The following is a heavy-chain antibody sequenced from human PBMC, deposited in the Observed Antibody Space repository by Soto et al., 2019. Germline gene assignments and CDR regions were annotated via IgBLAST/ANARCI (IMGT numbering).Heavy chain of an antibody. Sequence: EMQLVESGGGLVKPGGSLTLSCVASGFTFSNAWMNWVRQAPGRGLAWVGRMISKTDGGTTDYAAPVKGRFTISRDDSKNTLYLQMNSLKTDDTAVYFCTTEKGILGLSGWSPTGGLVVWGRGTTVTVSS. D-gene: IGHD3-3*01. CDR3: TTEKGILGLSGWSPTGGLVV. V-gene: IGHV3-15*07. CDR1: GFTFSNAW. CDR2: MISKTDGGTT. J-gene: IGHJ6*02.